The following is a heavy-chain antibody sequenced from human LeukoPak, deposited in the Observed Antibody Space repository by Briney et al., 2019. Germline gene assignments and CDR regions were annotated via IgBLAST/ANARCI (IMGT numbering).Heavy chain of an antibody. D-gene: IGHD3-10*01. CDR1: GFTFGDYA. V-gene: IGHV3-49*04. CDR3: TRTSMVRGVIDY. J-gene: IGHJ4*02. Sequence: GGSLRLSCTASGFTFGDYAMSWVRQAPGKGLEWVGFIRSKAYGGTTEYAASVKGGFTISRDDSKSIAYLQMNSLKTEDTAVYYCTRTSMVRGVIDYWGQGTLVTVSS. CDR2: IRSKAYGGTT.